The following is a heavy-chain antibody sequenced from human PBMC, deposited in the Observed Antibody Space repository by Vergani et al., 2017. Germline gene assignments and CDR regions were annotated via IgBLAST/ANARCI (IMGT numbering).Heavy chain of an antibody. CDR2: MSSGDSI. CDR3: ARMDIGGGGREAPVFDH. V-gene: IGHV3-11*04. J-gene: IGHJ4*02. CDR1: GFTFSDHY. D-gene: IGHD5-12*01. Sequence: QVQLVESGGGLVKPGGSLRLSCAASGFTFSDHYMSWVRQAPGKGLEWISYMSSGDSIYYADSVKGRFTVSRDNTKNTLYLQMNSLRAEDTAVYYCARMDIGGGGREAPVFDHWGQGALVTVTS.